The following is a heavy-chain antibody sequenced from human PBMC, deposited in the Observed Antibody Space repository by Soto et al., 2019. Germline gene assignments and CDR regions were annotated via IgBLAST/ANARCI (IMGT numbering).Heavy chain of an antibody. V-gene: IGHV3-74*01. CDR2: INSDGGST. J-gene: IGHJ6*03. Sequence: PGESLKISCAASGFTFSSYWMHWVRQAPGKGLVWVSRINSDGGSTSYADSVKGRFTISRDNAKNTLYLQMNSLRAEDTAVYYCARDHAYYDFWSGYPYYYYMDVWGKGTTVTVSS. CDR3: ARDHAYYDFWSGYPYYYYMDV. CDR1: GFTFSSYW. D-gene: IGHD3-3*01.